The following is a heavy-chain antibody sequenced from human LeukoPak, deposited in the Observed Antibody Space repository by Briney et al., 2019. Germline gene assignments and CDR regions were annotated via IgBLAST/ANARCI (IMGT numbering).Heavy chain of an antibody. Sequence: PSETLSLTCTVSGGSISSYYWSWIRQPAGKGLEWIGRIYTSRSTNYNPSLKSRVTMSVDTSKNQFSLKLSSVTAADTAVYYCAIRRITMVRGVIRSRAYEDYWGQGTLVTVSS. CDR3: AIRRITMVRGVIRSRAYEDY. CDR2: IYTSRST. D-gene: IGHD3-10*01. J-gene: IGHJ4*02. V-gene: IGHV4-4*07. CDR1: GGSISSYY.